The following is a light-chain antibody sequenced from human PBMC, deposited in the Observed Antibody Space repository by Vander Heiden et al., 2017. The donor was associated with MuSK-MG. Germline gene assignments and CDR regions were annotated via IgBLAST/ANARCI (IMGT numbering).Light chain of an antibody. V-gene: IGLV2-23*02. Sequence: QSALTQPASVSGSPGQSITISCTGTSSDVGSYNLVSCYQQPPATPPNLIIYEVSKRPSGVSNRFSGSKSGTTASLTISGLQAEDDADYYCCSYAGSSTFVFGTGTKVTVL. J-gene: IGLJ1*01. CDR2: EVS. CDR3: CSYAGSSTFV. CDR1: SSDVGSYNL.